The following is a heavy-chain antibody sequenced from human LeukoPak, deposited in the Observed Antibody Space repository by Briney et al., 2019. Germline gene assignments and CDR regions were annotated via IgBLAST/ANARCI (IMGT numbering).Heavy chain of an antibody. CDR2: TYYRSKWYN. CDR3: ARGGYCSSTSCYLLGLAVYWYFDL. V-gene: IGHV6-1*01. Sequence: SQTLSLTCAISGDSVSSNSAAWNWIRQSPSRGLEWLGRTYYRSKWYNDYAVSVKSRITINPDTSKNQFSLKLNSVTAADTAVYYCARGGYCSSTSCYLLGLAVYWYFDLWGRGTLVTVSS. CDR1: GDSVSSNSAA. D-gene: IGHD2-2*01. J-gene: IGHJ2*01.